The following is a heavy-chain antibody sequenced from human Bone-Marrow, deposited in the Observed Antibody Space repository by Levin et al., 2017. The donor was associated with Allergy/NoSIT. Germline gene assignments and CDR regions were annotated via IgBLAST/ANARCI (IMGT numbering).Heavy chain of an antibody. CDR2: INHRGGA. D-gene: IGHD2-2*01. J-gene: IGHJ5*02. Sequence: SETLSLTCAVSGGSFSGYFWTWIRQPPGKGLEWIGEINHRGGASYNPSLKSRVSISIDTSKNQFSLRLSSVTAADTALYYCARPVSRGGFCSTTSCSNYFDPWGQGTLVTVSS. CDR3: ARPVSRGGFCSTTSCSNYFDP. CDR1: GGSFSGYF. V-gene: IGHV4-34*01.